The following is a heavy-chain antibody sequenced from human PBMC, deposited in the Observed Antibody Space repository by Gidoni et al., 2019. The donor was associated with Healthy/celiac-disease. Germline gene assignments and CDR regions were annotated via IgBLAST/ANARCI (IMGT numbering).Heavy chain of an antibody. D-gene: IGHD3-22*01. CDR2: ISSSSIYI. CDR3: ARDGWSAWYYYDSSGDGAFDI. CDR1: GFPFSRHT. Sequence: EVQLVESGGGLVKPGGSLRLSCAASGFPFSRHTMNWVRQAPGKGLEWVSSISSSSIYIYYADSVKCRFTISRDNAKNSLYLQMNSLRAEDTAVYYCARDGWSAWYYYDSSGDGAFDIWGQGTIVTVSS. V-gene: IGHV3-21*01. J-gene: IGHJ3*02.